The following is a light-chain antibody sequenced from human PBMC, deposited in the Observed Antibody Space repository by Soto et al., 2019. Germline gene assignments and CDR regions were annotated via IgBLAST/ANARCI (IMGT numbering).Light chain of an antibody. V-gene: IGLV1-51*01. J-gene: IGLJ1*01. Sequence: QSLLTQPPSVSAAPGQKVTISCSGSSSNIGNNYVSWYQQLPGTAPKLLIYDNNKRPSGIPDRFSGSKSGTSATLGITGLQTGDEADYYCGTWDSSLSAVYVFGTGTKLTVL. CDR2: DNN. CDR1: SSNIGNNY. CDR3: GTWDSSLSAVYV.